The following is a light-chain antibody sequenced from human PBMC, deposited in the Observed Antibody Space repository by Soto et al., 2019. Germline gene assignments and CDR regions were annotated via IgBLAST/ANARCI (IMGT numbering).Light chain of an antibody. V-gene: IGKV3-20*01. J-gene: IGKJ1*01. CDR1: RGVGAY. Sequence: EIVLAQSPGTLSLSPGERATLSCRASRGVGAYLAWYQQKPGQAPRLLIYDASSRATGIPDRFSGSGSGTDFTLTISRLEPEDFAVYYCQQYGSSRTFGQGTKVDIK. CDR3: QQYGSSRT. CDR2: DAS.